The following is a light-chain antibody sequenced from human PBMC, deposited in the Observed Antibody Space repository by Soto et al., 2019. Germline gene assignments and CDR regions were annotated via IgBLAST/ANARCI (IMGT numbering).Light chain of an antibody. CDR2: KAS. J-gene: IGKJ2*01. CDR1: QSIGSW. V-gene: IGKV1-5*03. Sequence: DIQMTQSPSTLSAFVGDRVTITCRASQSIGSWLAWYQQKPGKAPKILIYKASSLEDGVPSRFSGSGAGTEFTLTISSLQPDDLAPYYCQQYNSFSPYTFGQGTKLEIK. CDR3: QQYNSFSPYT.